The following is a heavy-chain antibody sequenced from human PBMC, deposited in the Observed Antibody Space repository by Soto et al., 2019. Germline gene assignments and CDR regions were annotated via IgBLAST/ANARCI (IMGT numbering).Heavy chain of an antibody. CDR1: EGTFSSYA. V-gene: IGHV1-69*13. CDR2: IIPIFGTA. D-gene: IGHD3-9*01. J-gene: IGHJ6*02. Sequence: GASVKVSCKASEGTFSSYAISWVRQAPGQGLEWMGGIIPIFGTANYAQKFQGRVTITADESTSTAYMELSSLRSEDTAVYYCARDRRHYDILTGYPPHYYYYGMDVWGQGTTVTVSS. CDR3: ARDRRHYDILTGYPPHYYYYGMDV.